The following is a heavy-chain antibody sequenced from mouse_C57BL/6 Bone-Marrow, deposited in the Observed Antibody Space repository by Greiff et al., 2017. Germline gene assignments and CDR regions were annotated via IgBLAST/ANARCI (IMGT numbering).Heavy chain of an antibody. CDR2: IHPSDSDT. CDR3: AMPVYYGSSPYYFDS. J-gene: IGHJ2*01. V-gene: IGHV1-74*01. CDR1: GYTFTSYW. D-gene: IGHD1-1*01. Sequence: QVQLQQPGAELVKPGASVKVSCKASGYTFTSYWMHWVKQRPGHGLEWIGRIHPSDSDTNYNQKVKGKATLTVDKSSSTAYMHLTSLSSEDSAVYYCAMPVYYGSSPYYFDSWGQGTTLTVSS.